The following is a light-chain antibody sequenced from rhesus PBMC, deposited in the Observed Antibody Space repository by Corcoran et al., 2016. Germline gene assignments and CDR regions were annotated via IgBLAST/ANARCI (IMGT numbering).Light chain of an antibody. CDR2: EVN. CDR3: SSFAANNSVV. J-gene: IGLJ6*01. Sequence: QAALTQPRSVSASPGQSVTISCTGTSNYIGANKYVSWYRQHPGTAPKVLIYEVNKRAFGVSARFSGAKSGNTASLTISGLQAEDEADYDCSSFAANNSVVFGSGTKLTVL. V-gene: IGLV2-32*02. CDR1: SNYIGANKY.